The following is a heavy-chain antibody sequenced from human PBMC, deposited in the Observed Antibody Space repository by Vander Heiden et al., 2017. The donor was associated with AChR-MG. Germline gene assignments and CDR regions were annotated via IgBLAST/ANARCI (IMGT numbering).Heavy chain of an antibody. CDR3: AKAERKKTATGYYYYMDV. V-gene: IGHV3-30*18. J-gene: IGHJ6*03. CDR1: GFTFSSYG. Sequence: QVQLVESGGGVVQPGRSLRLSCAASGFTFSSYGMHWVRQAPGKGLEWVAVKSYDGSNKYYADSVKGRFTISRDNSKNTLYLQMNSLRAEDTAVYYCAKAERKKTATGYYYYMDVWGKGTTVTVSS. D-gene: IGHD6-13*01. CDR2: KSYDGSNK.